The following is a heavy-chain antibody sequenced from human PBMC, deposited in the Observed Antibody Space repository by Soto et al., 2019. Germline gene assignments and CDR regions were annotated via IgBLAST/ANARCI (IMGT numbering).Heavy chain of an antibody. Sequence: GASVKVSCKASGYTFTGYYMYWVRQAPGQGLEWMGWINPNSGGTNYAQKFQGRVTMTTDTLTSTAYMELRSLRSDDTAVYYCARDTPPTDYWGQGTLVTVSS. CDR1: GYTFTGYY. V-gene: IGHV1-2*02. CDR2: INPNSGGT. J-gene: IGHJ4*02. CDR3: ARDTPPTDY.